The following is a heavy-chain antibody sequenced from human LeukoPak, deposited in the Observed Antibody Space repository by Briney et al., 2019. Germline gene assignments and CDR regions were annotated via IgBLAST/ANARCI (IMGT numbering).Heavy chain of an antibody. Sequence: PGGSLRLSCAASGFSFSNTWMSWVRQAPGKGLEWVGRIMSKTDGGTTVYAAPVKDRFTISRDDSKNTLYLQMNSLKIEDTAVYYCATYYDSSGIYGRVANWGQGTLVTVSS. D-gene: IGHD3-22*01. J-gene: IGHJ4*02. CDR3: ATYYDSSGIYGRVAN. V-gene: IGHV3-15*01. CDR1: GFSFSNTW. CDR2: IMSKTDGGTT.